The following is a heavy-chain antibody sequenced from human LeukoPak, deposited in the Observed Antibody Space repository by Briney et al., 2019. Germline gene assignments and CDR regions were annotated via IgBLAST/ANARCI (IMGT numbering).Heavy chain of an antibody. V-gene: IGHV5-10-1*01. CDR2: VGPSDSSA. D-gene: IGHD5-12*01. CDR1: GYSFTNYW. CDR3: AIGYSGYDPNFDF. J-gene: IGHJ4*02. Sequence: GESLKISCKGSGYSFTNYWITWVRKIRGKGLWWVGRVGPSDSSANYRPSFKGHVTISSDRSISTAYLQWSSLKASDTAMYYCAIGYSGYDPNFDFWGRGTLVTVSS.